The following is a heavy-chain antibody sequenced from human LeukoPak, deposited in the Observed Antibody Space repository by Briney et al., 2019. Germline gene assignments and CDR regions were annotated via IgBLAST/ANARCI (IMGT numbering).Heavy chain of an antibody. CDR3: ARLVTMDREDAFDI. CDR1: GGTFSSYS. D-gene: IGHD3-10*01. CDR2: IIPILDIA. V-gene: IGHV1-69*02. J-gene: IGHJ3*02. Sequence: SVKVSCKASGGTFSSYSIRWVRQAPGQGLEWMGRIIPILDIANYAQNLQGRVTITADKSTSPAYMELSSLTSEDTAVYYCARLVTMDREDAFDIWGQGTMVTVSS.